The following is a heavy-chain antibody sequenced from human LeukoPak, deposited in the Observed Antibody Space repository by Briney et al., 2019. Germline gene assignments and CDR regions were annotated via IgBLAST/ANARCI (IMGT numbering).Heavy chain of an antibody. V-gene: IGHV4-4*07. D-gene: IGHD3-22*01. J-gene: IGHJ5*02. CDR1: GGSINIYY. CDR3: ARDLRGDYDSSGYYYSNWFDP. CDR2: IYTSGST. Sequence: SETLSLTCSVSGGSINIYYWSWIRQPAGKGLEWIGRIYTSGSTNYNPSLKSRVTMSVDTSKNQFSLKLSSVTAADTAVYYCARDLRGDYDSSGYYYSNWFDPWGQGTLVTVSS.